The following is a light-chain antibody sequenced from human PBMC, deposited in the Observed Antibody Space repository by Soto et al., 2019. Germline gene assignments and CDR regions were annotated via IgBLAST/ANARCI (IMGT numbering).Light chain of an antibody. J-gene: IGKJ1*01. Sequence: EIVMTQSPATLSVSLGERATLSCRASQSVSSNLAWYQQKPGQAPRLLIYGASTRATGIPARFSGSGSGTEFTLNISSLQSEDFAVYYCHQYNNWPTFGQGTKVEIK. CDR2: GAS. V-gene: IGKV3-15*01. CDR3: HQYNNWPT. CDR1: QSVSSN.